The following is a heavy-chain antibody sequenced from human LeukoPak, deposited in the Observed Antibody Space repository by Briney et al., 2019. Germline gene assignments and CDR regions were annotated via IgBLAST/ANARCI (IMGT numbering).Heavy chain of an antibody. Sequence: PSQTLSLTCTVSGGSISSYYWSWIRQPARKGLEWIGRINTSGSTNYNPSLKSRVTMSVDTSKNQFSLKLSSVTAADTAVYYRARDFGGATGGFDYWGQGTPVTVSS. CDR2: INTSGST. V-gene: IGHV4-4*07. D-gene: IGHD1-26*01. CDR1: GGSISSYY. CDR3: ARDFGGATGGFDY. J-gene: IGHJ4*02.